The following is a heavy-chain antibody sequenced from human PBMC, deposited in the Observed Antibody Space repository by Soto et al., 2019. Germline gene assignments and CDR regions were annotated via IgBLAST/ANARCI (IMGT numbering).Heavy chain of an antibody. CDR2: ISESGGRT. D-gene: IGHD3-3*01. J-gene: IGHJ6*02. Sequence: DVQLLEAGGGLVQPGKSLRLSCAASGFSFISYAMSWVRQVAGKRLDWVSSISESGGRTFYAESVEGRFTIARDDSTSTLFLQMNSLRAEDTAIYYCTKGGVRFWEWLGDVWGQGTTVTVSS. V-gene: IGHV3-23*01. CDR1: GFSFISYA. CDR3: TKGGVRFWEWLGDV.